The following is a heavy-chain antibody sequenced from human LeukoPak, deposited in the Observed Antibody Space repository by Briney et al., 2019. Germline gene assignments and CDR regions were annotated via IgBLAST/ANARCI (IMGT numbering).Heavy chain of an antibody. CDR2: ISGSGGST. V-gene: IGHV3-23*01. CDR1: GFTFSSYT. CDR3: AKWLDSWCFDY. D-gene: IGHD6-13*01. J-gene: IGHJ4*02. Sequence: PGGSLRLSCAASGFTFSSYTMSWVRQAPGKGLEWVSGISGSGGSTYYADSVEGRFTISRDISKNTLYLQMNSLRAEDTAVYYCAKWLDSWCFDYWGQGTLVTVSS.